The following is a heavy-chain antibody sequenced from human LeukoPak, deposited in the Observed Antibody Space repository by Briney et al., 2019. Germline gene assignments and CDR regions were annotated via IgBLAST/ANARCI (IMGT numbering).Heavy chain of an antibody. CDR3: ARGPLYNYGTFDY. CDR2: IDPNNGGT. CDR1: GYTFTGYF. J-gene: IGHJ4*02. V-gene: IGHV1-2*06. D-gene: IGHD5-18*01. Sequence: ASVKVSCXASGYTFTGYFVHWVRQAPGQGLEWMGRIDPNNGGTNYAQEFQDRVTVTRDTSISTVYMELSRLRSDDTAMYYCARGPLYNYGTFDYWGQGTLVTVSS.